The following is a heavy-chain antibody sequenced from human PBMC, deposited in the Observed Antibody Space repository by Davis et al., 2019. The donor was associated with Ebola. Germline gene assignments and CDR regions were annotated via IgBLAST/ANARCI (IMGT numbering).Heavy chain of an antibody. CDR2: ISSGRTTI. CDR1: GFTFSDYN. J-gene: IGHJ5*02. D-gene: IGHD2-2*01. Sequence: GESLKISCAASGFTFSDYNMNWVRQAPGKGLEWVSYISSGRTTIYYADSVKGRFTISRDKAKNSLYLQMYGLRSEDTAVYYCARDGCSSKICSAGGNWFDPWGQGTLVTVSS. V-gene: IGHV3-48*01. CDR3: ARDGCSSKICSAGGNWFDP.